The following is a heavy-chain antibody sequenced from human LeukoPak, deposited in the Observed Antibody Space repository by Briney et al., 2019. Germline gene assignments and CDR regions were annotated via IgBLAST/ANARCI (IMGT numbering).Heavy chain of an antibody. Sequence: GGSLRLSCAASGFGFATFWMTWVRQAPGKGLEWVANIDHDGRETHYLDSVEGRFTISRDNSKNTLYLQMNSLRAEDTAVYYCASAIGSIWYEFDYWGQGTLVTVSS. CDR3: ASAIGSIWYEFDY. CDR1: GFGFATFW. D-gene: IGHD6-13*01. CDR2: IDHDGRET. J-gene: IGHJ4*02. V-gene: IGHV3-7*03.